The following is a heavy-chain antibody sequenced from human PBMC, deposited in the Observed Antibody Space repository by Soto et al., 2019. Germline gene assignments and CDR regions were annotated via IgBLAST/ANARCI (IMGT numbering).Heavy chain of an antibody. V-gene: IGHV1-69*14. D-gene: IGHD2-21*02. CDR2: IIPMFGTT. CDR1: GGTFSSYA. J-gene: IGHJ4*02. CDR3: ARDDCYTGIYSSFDS. Sequence: QVQLVQSGAEVKKPGSSVKVSCKASGGTFSSYAIIWVRQAPGQGLEWMGGIIPMFGTTNYAQKFQDRVTITADKCTSTAYVERNSLKSEDAAVYYCARDDCYTGIYSSFDSWGQGTLVTVSS.